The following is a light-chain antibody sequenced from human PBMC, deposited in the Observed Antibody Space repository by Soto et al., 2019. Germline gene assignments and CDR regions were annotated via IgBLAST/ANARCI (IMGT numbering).Light chain of an antibody. J-gene: IGLJ1*01. V-gene: IGLV2-11*01. CDR3: CSYAGSYTWV. CDR2: DVS. CDR1: SSDVGGYNY. Sequence: QSALTQPRSVSGSPGQSVTISCTGTSSDVGGYNYVSWYRQHPGKAPKLMIYDVSKRPAGVPDRFSGSKSGNTASLTISGLQAEDEADYYCCSYAGSYTWVFVTGTKVTVL.